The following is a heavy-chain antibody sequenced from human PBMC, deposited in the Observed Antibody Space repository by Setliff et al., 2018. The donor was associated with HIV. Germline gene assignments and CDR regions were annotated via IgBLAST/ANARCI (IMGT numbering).Heavy chain of an antibody. D-gene: IGHD6-13*01. V-gene: IGHV5-51*01. CDR1: DYTFSTYW. J-gene: IGHJ3*02. CDR2: IYPDDSNI. CDR3: ARRDGRSMNAFEI. Sequence: RGESLKISCKALDYTFSTYWIGWVRQKPGEGLEWMGIIYPDDSNIRYNPSFQNRVTISADKSITTAYLQINNLKASDTATYYCARRDGRSMNAFEIWGPGTMVTVSS.